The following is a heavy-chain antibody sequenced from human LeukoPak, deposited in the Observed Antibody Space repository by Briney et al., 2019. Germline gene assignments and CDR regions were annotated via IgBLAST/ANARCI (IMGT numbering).Heavy chain of an antibody. D-gene: IGHD3-3*01. J-gene: IGHJ4*02. CDR3: ARDGLGTWSDY. Sequence: GASVKVSCKASGYSFRSYGFSWVRQAPGQGLEWMVWINAYNGDTNYAQKLRGRVTVTTDTSTSTAYMELRSLRSDDTAVYYCARDGLGTWSDYWGQGTLVTVSS. CDR1: GYSFRSYG. CDR2: INAYNGDT. V-gene: IGHV1-18*01.